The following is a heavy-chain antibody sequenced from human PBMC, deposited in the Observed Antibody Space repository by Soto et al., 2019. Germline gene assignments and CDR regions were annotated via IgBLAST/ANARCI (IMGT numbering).Heavy chain of an antibody. Sequence: PGGSLRLTCADSGCTFSSSGIHWVRQAPGKGLEWVAVISYDGSNKFYIDSVKGRFTVSRDNSKNTLYLQMSSLRAEDTAVYYCAKDRQADFWRLPSPMDVSVQVTAVPVT. V-gene: IGHV3-30*18. CDR2: ISYDGSNK. J-gene: IGHJ6*02. D-gene: IGHD3-3*01. CDR1: GCTFSSSG. CDR3: AKDRQADFWRLPSPMDV.